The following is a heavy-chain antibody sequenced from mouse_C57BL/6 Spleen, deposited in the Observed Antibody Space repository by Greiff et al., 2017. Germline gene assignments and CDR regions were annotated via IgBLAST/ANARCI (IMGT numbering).Heavy chain of an antibody. CDR3: ARQGITTVGWYFDV. V-gene: IGHV1-18*01. J-gene: IGHJ1*03. D-gene: IGHD1-1*01. CDR2: INPNNGGT. Sequence: EVQLQQSGPELVKPGASVKIPCKASGYTFTDYNMDWVKQSHGKSLEWIGDINPNNGGTIYNQKFKGKATLTVDKSSSTAYMELRSLTSEDTAVYYCARQGITTVGWYFDVWGTGTTVTVSS. CDR1: GYTFTDYN.